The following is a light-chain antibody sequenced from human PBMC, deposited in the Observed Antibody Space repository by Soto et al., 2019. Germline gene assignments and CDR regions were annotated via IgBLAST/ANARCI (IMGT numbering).Light chain of an antibody. Sequence: QSALTQPRSVSGSPGQAVTISCTATNSDVGNYNFVSWYQHHPGKAPKLMIYDVTKRPSGVPDRFSGSKSGNTASLTISGLQPEDEADYYCCTYAGSFHQFGGGTKLTVL. CDR1: NSDVGNYNF. CDR2: DVT. J-gene: IGLJ3*02. CDR3: CTYAGSFHQ. V-gene: IGLV2-11*01.